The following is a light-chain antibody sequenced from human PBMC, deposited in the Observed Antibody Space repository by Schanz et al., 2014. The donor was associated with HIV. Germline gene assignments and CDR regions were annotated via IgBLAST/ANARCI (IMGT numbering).Light chain of an antibody. CDR1: QSVDTH. Sequence: DILMTQSPSSLSASVGDRVTITCRASQSVDTHLNWYQQRLGKAPKLLISAASSLERGVPSRFSGSGSGTDFTLTINNLQPEDFATYSCQQSYTTPYTFGQGTKLEIK. J-gene: IGKJ2*01. CDR3: QQSYTTPYT. V-gene: IGKV1-39*01. CDR2: AAS.